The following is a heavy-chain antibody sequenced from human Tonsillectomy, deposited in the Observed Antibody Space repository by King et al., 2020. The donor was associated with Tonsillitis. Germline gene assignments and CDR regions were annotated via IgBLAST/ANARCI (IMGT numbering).Heavy chain of an antibody. CDR1: GGSISTYY. J-gene: IGHJ6*03. V-gene: IGHV4-59*08. CDR2: ISYTGST. Sequence: VQLQESGPGLVKPSETLSLTCTVSGGSISTYYWSWIRQTPEKGLEWIGYISYTGSTNYNPSLKSRVTISLDTSKNQFSLRLNSVTAADTAVYYCASAVGYYYYYMDVWGKGTTVTVSS. CDR3: ASAVGYYYYYMDV.